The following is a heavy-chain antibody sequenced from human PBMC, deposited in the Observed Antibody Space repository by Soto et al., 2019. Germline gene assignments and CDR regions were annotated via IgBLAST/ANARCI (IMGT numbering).Heavy chain of an antibody. D-gene: IGHD7-27*01. CDR1: GFPFGSYG. J-gene: IGHJ6*02. Sequence: QVQLGGPGEAWANLGRSLKPSCEAPGFPFGSYGLPGVRKAPGKGLGWVAVISYDGSNKYYADSVKGRFTISRDNSKNTLYLQMNSLRAEDTAVYYCAKDLLGPGRAYGMDVWGQGTTVTVSS. CDR3: AKDLLGPGRAYGMDV. CDR2: ISYDGSNK. V-gene: IGHV3-30*18.